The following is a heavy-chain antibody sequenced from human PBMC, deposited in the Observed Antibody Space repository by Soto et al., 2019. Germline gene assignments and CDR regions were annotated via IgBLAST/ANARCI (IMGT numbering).Heavy chain of an antibody. CDR2: MNTNSGNT. CDR1: GYTFTSYD. Sequence: QVQLVQSGAEVKKPGASVKVSCKASGYTFTSYDINWVRQATGQGLEWMGWMNTNSGNTGYAQKLQGRVTMTRNTSISTAYMELSSLRSEDTAVYYCARGPINYDILTGPKSHYMDVWGKGTTVTVSS. V-gene: IGHV1-8*01. J-gene: IGHJ6*03. CDR3: ARGPINYDILTGPKSHYMDV. D-gene: IGHD3-9*01.